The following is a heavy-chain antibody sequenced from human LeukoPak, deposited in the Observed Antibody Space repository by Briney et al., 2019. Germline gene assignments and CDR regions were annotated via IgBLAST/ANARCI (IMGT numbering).Heavy chain of an antibody. CDR3: ARANPGDY. CDR2: ISYDGSNK. J-gene: IGHJ4*02. V-gene: IGHV3-30-3*01. Sequence: PGGSLRLSCAASGFTFRSYAMHWVRQAPGKGLEWVAVISYDGSNKYYADSVKGRFTISRDNSKNTLYLQMNSLRAEDTAVYYCARANPGDYWGQGTLVTVSS. CDR1: GFTFRSYA.